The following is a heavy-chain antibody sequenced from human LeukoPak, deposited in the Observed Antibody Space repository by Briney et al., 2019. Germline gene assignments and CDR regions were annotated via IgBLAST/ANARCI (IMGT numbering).Heavy chain of an antibody. CDR2: IYHSGST. V-gene: IGHV4-39*01. Sequence: SETLSLTCTVSGGSISSDAYYWGWIRQPPKKGLEWIGTIYHSGSTYLNPSLRSRLTISVDTSKTQFSLNRSSVTAADTAVYYCARLDGAWGYFDYWGQGTLVTVSS. CDR1: GGSISSDAYY. CDR3: ARLDGAWGYFDY. D-gene: IGHD3-16*01. J-gene: IGHJ4*02.